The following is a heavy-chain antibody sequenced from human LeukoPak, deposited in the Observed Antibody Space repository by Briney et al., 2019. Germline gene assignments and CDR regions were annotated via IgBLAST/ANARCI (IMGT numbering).Heavy chain of an antibody. CDR1: GGSISSYY. D-gene: IGHD5-24*01. J-gene: IGHJ4*02. CDR3: ARDRGDGYNPSHFDY. V-gene: IGHV4-4*07. CDR2: IYTSVST. Sequence: SETLSLTCTVSGGSISSYYWSWIRQPAGKGLEWIGRIYTSVSTNYNPSLKSRVTMSVDTSKNQFSLKLSSVTAADTAVYYCARDRGDGYNPSHFDYWGQGTLVTVSS.